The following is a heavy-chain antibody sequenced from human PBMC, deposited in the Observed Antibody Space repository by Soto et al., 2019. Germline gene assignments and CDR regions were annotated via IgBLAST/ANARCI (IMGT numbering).Heavy chain of an antibody. D-gene: IGHD1-20*01. CDR2: IYYNGDT. J-gene: IGHJ6*02. V-gene: IGHV4-31*03. CDR1: GGSISSGGYY. Sequence: SETLSLTCTVSGGSISSGGYYWSWIRQHPGKGLEWIGYIYYNGDTYYNPSLKSRVSISIDTSKNQFSLRLTSVTAADTAVYYCARGPTPDWLYNWNTFHYYYYGMDVWGQGTTVTVSS. CDR3: ARGPTPDWLYNWNTFHYYYYGMDV.